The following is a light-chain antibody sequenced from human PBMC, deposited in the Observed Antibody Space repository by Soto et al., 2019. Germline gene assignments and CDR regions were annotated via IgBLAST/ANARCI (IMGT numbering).Light chain of an antibody. CDR3: PQTYSNPRT. CDR2: AAS. V-gene: IGKV1-39*01. CDR1: QSIRTY. Sequence: DIQMTQSPSSLSASVGDRVTITCRASQSIRTYLNWYQQKPGKAPKFLIYAASTLQSGVPSRFSGSGSGTAFTLTISSLQPEDFATYYCPQTYSNPRTFCQGTKGEIK. J-gene: IGKJ1*01.